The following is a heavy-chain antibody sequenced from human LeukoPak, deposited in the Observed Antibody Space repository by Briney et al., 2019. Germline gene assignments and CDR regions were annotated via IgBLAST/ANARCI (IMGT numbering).Heavy chain of an antibody. D-gene: IGHD3-22*01. CDR2: ISWNSGSI. CDR3: AKGGRYYYDSSGYLGGDY. CDR1: GFTFDDYA. V-gene: IGHV3-9*01. J-gene: IGHJ4*02. Sequence: GGSLRLSCAASGFTFDDYAMHWVRQAPGKGLEWVPGISWNSGSIGYADSVKGRFTISRDNAKNSLYLQMNSLRAEDTALYYCAKGGRYYYDSSGYLGGDYWGQGTLVTVSS.